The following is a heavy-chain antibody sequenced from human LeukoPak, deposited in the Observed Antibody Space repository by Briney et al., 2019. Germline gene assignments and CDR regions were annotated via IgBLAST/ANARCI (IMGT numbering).Heavy chain of an antibody. J-gene: IGHJ4*02. Sequence: SETLSLTCTVSGSSINSAYYWGWIRQPPGKGLEWIGTIYPSGTTYYTPSLKSRVTISLDTSKNQFSLKLNSVTAADTAVYFCAERSAYESLFDFWGQGTLVTVSS. CDR2: IYPSGTT. D-gene: IGHD5-12*01. CDR1: GSSINSAYY. CDR3: AERSAYESLFDF. V-gene: IGHV4-38-2*02.